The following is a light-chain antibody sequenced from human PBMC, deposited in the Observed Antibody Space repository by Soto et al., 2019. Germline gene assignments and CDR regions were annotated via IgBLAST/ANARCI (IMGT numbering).Light chain of an antibody. CDR2: GTS. J-gene: IGKJ1*01. CDR3: QHYGRSLWT. Sequence: EIVLTQSPGTLSLSPGERATLSCRASQSVGTTYLAWYQQKHGQAPRLLIHGTSSRATGIPDRFSGSGSGTDFTLTISRLEPEDFAVYYCQHYGRSLWTFGQGTKLEIK. V-gene: IGKV3-20*01. CDR1: QSVGTTY.